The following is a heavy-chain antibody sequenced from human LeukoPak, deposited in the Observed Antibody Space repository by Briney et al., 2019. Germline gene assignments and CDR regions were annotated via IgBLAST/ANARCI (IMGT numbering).Heavy chain of an antibody. CDR1: GFTFSSYA. CDR2: ISYEGSNK. CDR3: ARDGKPFNGYSYFDY. D-gene: IGHD5-18*01. J-gene: IGHJ4*02. Sequence: GGSLRLSCAASGFTFSSYAMHWVRQAPGKGLEWVAVISYEGSNKYYADSVKGRFTISRDNSKNTLYLQMNSLRAEDTAVYYCARDGKPFNGYSYFDYWGQGTLVTVSS. V-gene: IGHV3-30*04.